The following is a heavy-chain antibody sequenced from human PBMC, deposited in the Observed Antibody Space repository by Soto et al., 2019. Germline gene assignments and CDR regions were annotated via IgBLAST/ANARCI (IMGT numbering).Heavy chain of an antibody. V-gene: IGHV1-2*02. D-gene: IGHD3-3*01. CDR2: INSNSGAT. J-gene: IGHJ5*02. Sequence: ASVKVSCKASGYTFTGYFMHWVRQAPGQGLEWMGWINSNSGATKYAQKFQGRVTLSRDTSISTAYMELSGLRSDDTAVYYCARGGGTILAPLPWGQGTLVTVSS. CDR1: GYTFTGYF. CDR3: ARGGGTILAPLP.